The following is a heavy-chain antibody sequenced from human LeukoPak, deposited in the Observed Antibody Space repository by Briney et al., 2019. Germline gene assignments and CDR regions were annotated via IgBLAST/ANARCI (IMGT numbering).Heavy chain of an antibody. CDR3: ARDPPPIDYGGNESGDY. D-gene: IGHD4-17*01. CDR2: IKQDGSEK. V-gene: IGHV3-7*01. J-gene: IGHJ4*02. CDR1: GFTFSSYW. Sequence: GGSLRLSCAASGFTFSSYWVSWVRQAPGKGLEWVANIKQDGSEKYYVDSVKGRFTISRDNAKNSLYLQMNSLRAEDTAVYYCARDPPPIDYGGNESGDYWGQGTLVTVSS.